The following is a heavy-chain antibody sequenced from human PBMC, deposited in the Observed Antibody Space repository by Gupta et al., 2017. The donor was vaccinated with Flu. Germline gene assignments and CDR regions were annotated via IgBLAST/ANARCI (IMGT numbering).Heavy chain of an antibody. CDR1: GYIFTDYF. CDR2: INPDSGDT. Sequence: KTSGYIFTDYFMHWVRQAPGQGLEWMGRINPDSGDTNYARKFQGRVTMTRDTSISTAYMEVSGLRSDDTAVYYRARRQLVHYYFDYWGQGTLVTVSS. CDR3: ARRQLVHYYFDY. V-gene: IGHV1-2*06. D-gene: IGHD6-6*01. J-gene: IGHJ4*02.